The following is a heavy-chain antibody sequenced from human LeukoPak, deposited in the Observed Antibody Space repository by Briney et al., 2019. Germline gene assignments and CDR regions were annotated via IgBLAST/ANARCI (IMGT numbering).Heavy chain of an antibody. D-gene: IGHD2-15*01. V-gene: IGHV1-69*05. CDR3: RGEGGYCSGGSCYSRGGWKKYYASFFPYFAAFDI. J-gene: IGHJ3*02. CDR2: IIPIFGTA. Sequence: ASVTVSCKASGGAFSSYAISWVRQAPGQGLEWMGGIIPIFGTATYAQQFQGRVTITTDESTSTAFMELSSSGTEDTAVFYWRGEGGYCSGGSCYSRGGWKKYYASFFPYFAAFDIWGQGTMVTVSS. CDR1: GGAFSSYA.